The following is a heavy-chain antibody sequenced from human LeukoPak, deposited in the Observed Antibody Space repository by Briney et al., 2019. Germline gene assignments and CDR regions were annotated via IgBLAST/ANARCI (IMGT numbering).Heavy chain of an antibody. CDR2: IYYSGST. J-gene: IGHJ3*02. D-gene: IGHD2/OR15-2a*01. Sequence: PSETLSLTXTVSGGSISSSSYYWGLIRQPPGKGLEWIGSIYYSGSTYYNPSLKSRATISVDTSKNQFSLKLSSVTAADTAVYYCANQEYDAFDIWGQGTMVTVSS. V-gene: IGHV4-39*01. CDR1: GGSISSSSYY. CDR3: ANQEYDAFDI.